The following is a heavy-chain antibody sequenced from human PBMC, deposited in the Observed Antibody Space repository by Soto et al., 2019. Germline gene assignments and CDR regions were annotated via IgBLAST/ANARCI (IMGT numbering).Heavy chain of an antibody. J-gene: IGHJ6*02. CDR3: AKDMSYSSSWYWGPYGMDV. D-gene: IGHD6-13*01. CDR2: ISWNSGSI. V-gene: IGHV3-9*01. Sequence: GGSLRLSCAASGFTFGDYAMHWVRQAPGKGLEWVSGISWNSGSIGYADSVKGRFTISRDNAKNSLYLQMNSLRAEDTALYYCAKDMSYSSSWYWGPYGMDVWGQGTTVTVSS. CDR1: GFTFGDYA.